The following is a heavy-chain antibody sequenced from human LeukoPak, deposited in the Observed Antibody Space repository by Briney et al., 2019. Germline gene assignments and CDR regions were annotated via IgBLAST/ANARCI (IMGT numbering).Heavy chain of an antibody. Sequence: GESLKISCAASGFTFSTYGMSWVRQAPGKGLEWVANIKEDGSEINYADSVRGRFTISRDNAKNSLYLQMNSLRAEDTAVYYCARGYTCGYWGQGTLVIVSS. V-gene: IGHV3-7*04. CDR1: GFTFSTYG. CDR3: ARGYTCGY. D-gene: IGHD5-18*01. J-gene: IGHJ4*02. CDR2: IKEDGSEI.